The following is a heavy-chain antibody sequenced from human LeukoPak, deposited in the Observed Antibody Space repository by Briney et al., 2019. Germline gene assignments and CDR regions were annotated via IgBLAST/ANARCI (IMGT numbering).Heavy chain of an antibody. CDR1: GFSFSSYS. J-gene: IGHJ4*02. V-gene: IGHV3-21*01. CDR2: ISSSSRYI. CDR3: ATDPWEGQGLLDN. D-gene: IGHD1-26*01. Sequence: PGGSLRLSCAAPGFSFSSYSMNWVRQAPGKGLEWVSSISSSSRYIYYADSVKGRFTISRDNAKNSLYLQMNSLRADDTSVYFCATDPWEGQGLLDNWGQGTLVTVSS.